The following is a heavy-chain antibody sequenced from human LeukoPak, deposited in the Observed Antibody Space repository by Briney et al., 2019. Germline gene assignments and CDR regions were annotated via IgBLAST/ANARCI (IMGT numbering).Heavy chain of an antibody. Sequence: GRSLRLSCAASGFTFSSYAMHWVRQAPGKGLEWVAVISYGGSNKYYADSVKGRFTISRDNSKNTLYLQMNSLRAEDTAVYYCGLPTGGYWGQGTLVTVSS. CDR2: ISYGGSNK. CDR1: GFTFSSYA. J-gene: IGHJ4*02. D-gene: IGHD7-27*01. V-gene: IGHV3-30*01. CDR3: GLPTGGY.